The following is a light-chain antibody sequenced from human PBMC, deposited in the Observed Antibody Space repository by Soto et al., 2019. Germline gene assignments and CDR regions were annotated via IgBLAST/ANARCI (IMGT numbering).Light chain of an antibody. J-gene: IGKJ4*01. CDR3: QQYGDWPLT. CDR2: ATS. CDR1: QSVGNN. Sequence: EIVVTQSPATLSVSPGERATLSCRASQSVGNNFAWYQQKPGQAPRLLIFATSTRATGVPARFSGSGSGTEFSLTISSLQSEDVVVYYCQQYGDWPLTFGGGAKVEIE. V-gene: IGKV3-15*01.